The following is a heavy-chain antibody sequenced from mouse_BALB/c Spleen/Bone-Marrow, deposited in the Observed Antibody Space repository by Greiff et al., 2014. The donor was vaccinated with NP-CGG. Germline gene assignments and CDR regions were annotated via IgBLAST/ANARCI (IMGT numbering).Heavy chain of an antibody. J-gene: IGHJ2*01. CDR2: IYPGDGDT. V-gene: IGHV1-80*01. Sequence: VQLQQSGAELARPGSSVKISCESSGYVFSTYWINWVKQRPGQGLEWIGQIYPGDGDTDYNGKFKDKATLTADKYSNTAYMQHSSLTSEDSAVYFCARGGISVDYWGQGTTLTVSS. CDR1: GYVFSTYW. CDR3: ARGGISVDY.